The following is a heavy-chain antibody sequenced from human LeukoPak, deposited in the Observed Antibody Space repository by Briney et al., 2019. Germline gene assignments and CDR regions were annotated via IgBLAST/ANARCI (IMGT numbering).Heavy chain of an antibody. D-gene: IGHD3/OR15-3a*01. CDR3: ARHGRQAHWYFDL. CDR1: GGSINSYY. CDR2: IYYTGST. V-gene: IGHV4-59*08. J-gene: IGHJ2*01. Sequence: SETLSLTCTVSGGSINSYYWSWIRQPPGKGLEWIGYIYYTGSTNYIPSLKSRVTISLDTSKNQFSLNLGSVTAADTAVYYCARHGRQAHWYFDLWGRGTLVTVSS.